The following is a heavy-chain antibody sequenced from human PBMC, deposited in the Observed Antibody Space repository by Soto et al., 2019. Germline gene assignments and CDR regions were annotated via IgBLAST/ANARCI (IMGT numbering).Heavy chain of an antibody. V-gene: IGHV1-18*04. CDR2: ISIESDNR. J-gene: IGHJ5*02. CDR1: GYTFSSYG. Sequence: ASVKVSCKASGYTFSSYGISWVRQAPGQGLEWMGWISIESDNRNLAQKFQGRVSLTMAKSTRIAYMEMRSMRPDDTAGYYCARDQVAVAGADHRFDPWGQGTQVTVPS. CDR3: ARDQVAVAGADHRFDP. D-gene: IGHD6-19*01.